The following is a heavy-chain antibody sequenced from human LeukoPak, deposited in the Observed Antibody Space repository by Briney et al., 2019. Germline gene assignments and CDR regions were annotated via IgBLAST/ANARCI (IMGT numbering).Heavy chain of an antibody. V-gene: IGHV1-24*01. CDR1: GYTLTELS. J-gene: IGHJ4*02. CDR2: FDPEDGET. Sequence: ASVKVSCKVSGYTLTELSMHWVRQAPGKGLEWMGGFDPEDGETIYAQKFQGRVTMTKDTSTDTAYMELSSLRSEDTAVYYCATDLTIVGATGDYWGQGTLVTVSS. CDR3: ATDLTIVGATGDY. D-gene: IGHD1-26*01.